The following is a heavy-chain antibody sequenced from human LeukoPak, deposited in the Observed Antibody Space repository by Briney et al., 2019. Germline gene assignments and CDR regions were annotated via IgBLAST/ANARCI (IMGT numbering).Heavy chain of an antibody. CDR3: ARRRSGHNWFDP. D-gene: IGHD1-14*01. V-gene: IGHV4-39*01. CDR1: GGSISSSNYY. CDR2: ISCSGST. Sequence: SETLSLTCTVSGGSISSSNYYWGWIRQPPGEGLERIASISCSGSTYYNPSLKSRVTISVDTSKNQFSLKLTSVTAADTALYYCARRRSGHNWFDPWGQGTLVTVSS. J-gene: IGHJ5*02.